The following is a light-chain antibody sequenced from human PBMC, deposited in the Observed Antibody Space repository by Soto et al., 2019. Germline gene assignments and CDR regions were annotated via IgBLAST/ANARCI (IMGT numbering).Light chain of an antibody. CDR1: QHVVRSSNNKNH. Sequence: DIVMTQSPDALTVSLGERAIINCKASQHVVRSSNNKNHLAWYQQKPTQSPKMLISWASTRESGVPDRFSGSGSGTEFTLTISSLQAEDAAVYYCQQYYDVPVTFGQGTRLEIK. V-gene: IGKV4-1*01. CDR3: QQYYDVPVT. J-gene: IGKJ5*01. CDR2: WAS.